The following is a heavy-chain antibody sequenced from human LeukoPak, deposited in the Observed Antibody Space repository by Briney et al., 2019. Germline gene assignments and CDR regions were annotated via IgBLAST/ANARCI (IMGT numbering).Heavy chain of an antibody. Sequence: GGSLRLSCAASGFTFRSYLMHWVRQAPGKGLVWVSRINSDGSSTSYADSVQGRFTISRDNAKNTLFLQMNNLRAEDTAVYYCTRPFSGYNYGSFDYWGQGTLVTVSS. CDR3: TRPFSGYNYGSFDY. CDR1: GFTFRSYL. J-gene: IGHJ4*02. CDR2: INSDGSST. V-gene: IGHV3-74*01. D-gene: IGHD5-18*01.